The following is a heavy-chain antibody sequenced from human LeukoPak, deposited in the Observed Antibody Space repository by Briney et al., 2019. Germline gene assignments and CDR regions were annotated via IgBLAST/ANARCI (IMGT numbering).Heavy chain of an antibody. Sequence: GESLKISCKGSGYSFTSYWIGWVRQMPGKGLEWMGIIYPGDTDTRYSPSFQGQVTISADKSINTAYLQWNRLEASDSAMYYCARRTTAFDYWGQGTLVTVSS. CDR1: GYSFTSYW. CDR2: IYPGDTDT. V-gene: IGHV5-51*01. CDR3: ARRTTAFDY. J-gene: IGHJ4*02. D-gene: IGHD1-7*01.